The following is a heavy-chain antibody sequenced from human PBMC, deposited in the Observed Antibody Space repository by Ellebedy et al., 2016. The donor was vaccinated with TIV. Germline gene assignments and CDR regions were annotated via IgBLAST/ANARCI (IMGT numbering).Heavy chain of an antibody. V-gene: IGHV1-46*01. CDR2: INPSGGST. CDR3: ATDFPYFGG. Sequence: ASVKVSCKASGYTFTSYYMHWVRQAPGQGLEWMGIINPSGGSTSYAQKFQGRVTMTEDTSTDTAYMELSSLRSEDTAVYYCATDFPYFGGWGQGTLVTVSS. J-gene: IGHJ4*02. D-gene: IGHD4-23*01. CDR1: GYTFTSYY.